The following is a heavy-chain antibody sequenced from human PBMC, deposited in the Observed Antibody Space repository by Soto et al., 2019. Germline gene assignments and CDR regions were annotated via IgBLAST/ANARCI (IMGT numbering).Heavy chain of an antibody. CDR2: ISGSGGST. Sequence: EVQLLESGGGLVQPGGSLSLPCEAPGFTFTAYPLGWVARPPGRGLEGVSAISGSGGSTYYADSVKGRFTISRDNSKNTLYLQMNSLRAEDTAVYYCAKTVYYDFWSGPSRFDYWGQGTLVTVSS. CDR1: GFTFTAYP. V-gene: IGHV3-23*01. CDR3: AKTVYYDFWSGPSRFDY. D-gene: IGHD3-3*01. J-gene: IGHJ4*02.